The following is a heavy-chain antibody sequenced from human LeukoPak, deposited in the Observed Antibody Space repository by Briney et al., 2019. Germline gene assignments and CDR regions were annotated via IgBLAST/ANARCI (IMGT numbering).Heavy chain of an antibody. CDR2: INHSVST. CDR1: GFTFSSYA. D-gene: IGHD6-19*01. Sequence: PGGSLRLSCAASGFTFSSYAMSWIRQPPGKGLEWIGEINHSVSTNYNPSLKSRVTISVDTSKNQFSLKLSSVTAADTAVYYCARDKRKRYSSGWYRSNWFDPWGQGTLVTVSS. J-gene: IGHJ5*02. CDR3: ARDKRKRYSSGWYRSNWFDP. V-gene: IGHV4-34*01.